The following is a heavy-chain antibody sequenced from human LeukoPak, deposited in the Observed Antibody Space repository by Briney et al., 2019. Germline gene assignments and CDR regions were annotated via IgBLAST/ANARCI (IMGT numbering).Heavy chain of an antibody. CDR2: INAGNGNT. V-gene: IGHV1-3*01. J-gene: IGHJ3*02. D-gene: IGHD1-26*01. CDR3: ARVWWETDAFDI. CDR1: GYTFTSYA. Sequence: ASVKVSCKASGYTFTSYAMHWVRQAPGQRLEWMGWINAGNGNTKYSQKFQGRVTITRDTSTSTAYMELRSLRSDDTAVYYCARVWWETDAFDIWGQGTMVTVSS.